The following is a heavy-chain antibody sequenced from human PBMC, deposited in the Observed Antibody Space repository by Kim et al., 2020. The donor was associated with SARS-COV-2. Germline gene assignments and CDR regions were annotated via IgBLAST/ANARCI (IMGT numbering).Heavy chain of an antibody. CDR2: INHSGST. V-gene: IGHV4-34*01. J-gene: IGHJ2*01. D-gene: IGHD2-15*01. CDR3: STTLAGYCSGGSCFYYWY. CDR1: GGSFSGYY. Sequence: SETLSLTCAVYGGSFSGYYWSWIRQPPGKGLEWIGEINHSGSTNYNPSLKSRLTISVDTSKNQFPLKLSSVPAADTAVFYCSTTLAGYCSGGSCFYYWY.